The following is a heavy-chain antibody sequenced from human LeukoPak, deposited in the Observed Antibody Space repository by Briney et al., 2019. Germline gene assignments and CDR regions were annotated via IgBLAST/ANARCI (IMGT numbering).Heavy chain of an antibody. CDR3: ARNSCSGGSCYENRGYFDY. CDR1: GGSISSGSYY. CDR2: IYISGST. D-gene: IGHD2-15*01. J-gene: IGHJ4*02. Sequence: SETLSLTCTVSGGSISSGSYYWSWIRQPAGKGLEWIGRIYISGSTNYNPSLKSRVTISVDTSKNQSSLKLSPVTAADTAVYYCARNSCSGGSCYENRGYFDYWGQGTLVTVSS. V-gene: IGHV4-61*02.